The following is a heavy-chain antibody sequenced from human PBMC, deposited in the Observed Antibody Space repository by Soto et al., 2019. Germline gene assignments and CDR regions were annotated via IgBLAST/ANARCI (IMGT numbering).Heavy chain of an antibody. V-gene: IGHV3-23*01. CDR1: GFAFSTYA. CDR2: ISGSGGSS. Sequence: GGSLRLSCAASGFAFSTYAMTWVRQAPGKGLEWVSVISGSGGSSYYAASVKGRFTISRDNSKNTLFLQMNGLRAEDTAVYYCAKVTKRAAAGRYEYYKYGMDVWGQGTTVTV. J-gene: IGHJ6*02. CDR3: AKVTKRAAAGRYEYYKYGMDV. D-gene: IGHD6-13*01.